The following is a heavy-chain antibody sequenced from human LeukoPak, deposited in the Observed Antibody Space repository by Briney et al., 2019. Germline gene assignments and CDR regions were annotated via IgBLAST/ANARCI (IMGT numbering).Heavy chain of an antibody. J-gene: IGHJ5*02. CDR2: ISGSGGST. CDR1: GFTFDDYG. D-gene: IGHD1-26*01. CDR3: AKAKWELLPLNWFDP. V-gene: IGHV3-23*01. Sequence: PGGSLRLSCAASGFTFDDYGMSWVRQAPGKGLEWVSAISGSGGSTYYADSVKGRFTISRDNSKNTLYLQMNSLRAEDTAVYYCAKAKWELLPLNWFDPWGQGTLVTVSS.